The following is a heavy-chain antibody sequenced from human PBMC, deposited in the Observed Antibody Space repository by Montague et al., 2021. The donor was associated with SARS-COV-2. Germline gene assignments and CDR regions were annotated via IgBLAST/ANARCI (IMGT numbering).Heavy chain of an antibody. CDR3: ARFPTSYFDDSNSAPSTPDALDV. CDR1: GGSISSSSYY. CDR2: IYYSGST. J-gene: IGHJ3*01. D-gene: IGHD3-22*01. Sequence: SETLSLTCTVSGGSISSSSYYWGWIRQPPGKGLEWIGRIYYSGSTYYNPSLKSRVTISVDTSKNQFSLKLSSVTAADTAVYYCARFPTSYFDDSNSAPSTPDALDVWGQGTMVTVSS. V-gene: IGHV4-39*01.